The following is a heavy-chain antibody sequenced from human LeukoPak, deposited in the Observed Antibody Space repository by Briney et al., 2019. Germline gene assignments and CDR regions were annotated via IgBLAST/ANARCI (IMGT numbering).Heavy chain of an antibody. CDR3: VRARAGGLDY. D-gene: IGHD3-16*01. CDR1: GFTFRHYA. CDR2: LSFDGAHK. Sequence: GGSLRLSSAASGFTFRHYAVHWVRQAPGRGLEWVAVLSFDGAHKYYAESVKGRFTISKDNSNNTLFLQMDSLRLEDTALYYCVRARAGGLDYWGQGTLVTVSS. V-gene: IGHV3-30*04. J-gene: IGHJ4*02.